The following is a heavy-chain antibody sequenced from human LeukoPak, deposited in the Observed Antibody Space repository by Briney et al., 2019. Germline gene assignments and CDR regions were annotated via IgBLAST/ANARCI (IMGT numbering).Heavy chain of an antibody. J-gene: IGHJ3*02. CDR3: AREPTRYSGSYYYVGAFDI. D-gene: IGHD1-26*01. CDR1: GGTFSSYA. Sequence: SVKVSCKASGGTFSSYAISWVRQAPGQGLEWMGGIIPIFGTANYAQKFQGRVTITTDESTSTAYMELSSLRSEGTAVYYCAREPTRYSGSYYYVGAFDIWGQGTMVTVSS. V-gene: IGHV1-69*05. CDR2: IIPIFGTA.